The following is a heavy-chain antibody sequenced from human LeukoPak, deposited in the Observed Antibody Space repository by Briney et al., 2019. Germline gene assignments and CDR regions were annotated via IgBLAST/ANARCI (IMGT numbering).Heavy chain of an antibody. Sequence: GGSLRLSCAASGFTFSSYGMHWVRQAPGKGLEWVAVISYDGSNKYYADSVKGRLTISRDNSKNTLYLQMYSLRVEDTAVYYCAKWGSGSYYKGSFDYWGQGTLVTVSS. V-gene: IGHV3-30*18. CDR1: GFTFSSYG. CDR2: ISYDGSNK. CDR3: AKWGSGSYYKGSFDY. J-gene: IGHJ4*02. D-gene: IGHD3-10*01.